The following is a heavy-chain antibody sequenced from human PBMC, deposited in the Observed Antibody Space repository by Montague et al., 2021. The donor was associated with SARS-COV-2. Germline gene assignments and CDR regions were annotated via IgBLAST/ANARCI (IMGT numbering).Heavy chain of an antibody. CDR3: ARRGRKLLPVATTIGGFDI. CDR1: GGSISSNNYY. Sequence: SETLSLTCTVSGGSISSNNYYWDWIRQPPGKGLEWIGSIYDSGXTXYXXXXKXRVTISVDTSKNHFSLKLNSVTAADTAVYYCARRGRKLLPVATTIGGFDIWGRGTMVTVSS. D-gene: IGHD5-12*01. CDR2: IYDSGXT. V-gene: IGHV4-39*02. J-gene: IGHJ3*02.